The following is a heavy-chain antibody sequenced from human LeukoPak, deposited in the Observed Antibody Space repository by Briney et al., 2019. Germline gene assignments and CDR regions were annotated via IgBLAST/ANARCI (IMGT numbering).Heavy chain of an antibody. CDR3: ARGGHTQFGGVIAYYYYYMDV. J-gene: IGHJ6*03. CDR1: GFTFSSYG. CDR2: ISYDGSNK. D-gene: IGHD3-16*02. V-gene: IGHV3-30*03. Sequence: PGGSLRLSCAASGFTFSSYGMHWVRQAPGKGLEWVALISYDGSNKNYADSVKGRFTISRDNSKNTVNLQMNSLRAEDTAVYYCARGGHTQFGGVIAYYYYYMDVWGKGTTVTVSS.